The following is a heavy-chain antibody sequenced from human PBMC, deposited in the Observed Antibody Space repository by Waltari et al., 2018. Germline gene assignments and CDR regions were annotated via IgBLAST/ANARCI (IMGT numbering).Heavy chain of an antibody. Sequence: QLQLQESGPGLGKPSETLSLTCIVPVGSLTSNRPSWAWIRQPPGQGLEWIGTMSYNGATYTSPSLKSRVTVSRDTSKNHLSLKLGSVTAADTAVYYCATYIGASIGTAAFDVWGQGTMVTVSS. CDR2: MSYNGAT. V-gene: IGHV4-39*02. CDR1: VGSLTSNRPS. CDR3: ATYIGASIGTAAFDV. D-gene: IGHD5-12*01. J-gene: IGHJ3*01.